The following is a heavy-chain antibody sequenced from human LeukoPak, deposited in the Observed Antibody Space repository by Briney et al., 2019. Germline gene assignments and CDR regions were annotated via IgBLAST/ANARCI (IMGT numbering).Heavy chain of an antibody. CDR1: GGTFSSYA. CDR2: IIPIFGTA. Sequence: SVKVSCKXSGGTFSSYAISWVRQAPGQGLEWMGRIIPIFGTANYAQKFQGRVTITTDESTSTAYMELSSLRSEDTAVCYCARGMAVHYYDSSGYYSFDYWGQGTLVTVSS. D-gene: IGHD3-22*01. J-gene: IGHJ4*02. V-gene: IGHV1-69*05. CDR3: ARGMAVHYYDSSGYYSFDY.